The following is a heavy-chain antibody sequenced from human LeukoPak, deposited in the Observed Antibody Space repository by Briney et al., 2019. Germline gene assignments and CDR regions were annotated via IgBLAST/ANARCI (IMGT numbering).Heavy chain of an antibody. J-gene: IGHJ5*02. Sequence: GGSLRLSCSVSGFTFSSYAMTWVRQVPGKGLKWVSAISGDGGATYYEDSVKGRLTISRDNSKNTLFLQLDSLTADDTAVYYCARLCSIRRCLHDWFDPWGQGTLVTVSS. CDR3: ARLCSIRRCLHDWFDP. CDR2: ISGDGGAT. V-gene: IGHV3-23*01. D-gene: IGHD2-2*01. CDR1: GFTFSSYA.